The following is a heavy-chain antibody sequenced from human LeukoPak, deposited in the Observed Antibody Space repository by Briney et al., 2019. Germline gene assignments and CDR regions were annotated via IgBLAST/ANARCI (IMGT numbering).Heavy chain of an antibody. CDR2: IYYSGST. CDR1: GGSISSSSYY. Sequence: SETLSLTCTVSGGSISSSSYYWGWIRQPPGKGLEWIGSIYYSGSTYYNPSLKSRVTVSVDTSKNQFSLKLSSVTAADTAVYYCARDRRAARPGAHYYYMDVWGKGTTVTVSS. D-gene: IGHD6-6*01. CDR3: ARDRRAARPGAHYYYMDV. V-gene: IGHV4-39*07. J-gene: IGHJ6*03.